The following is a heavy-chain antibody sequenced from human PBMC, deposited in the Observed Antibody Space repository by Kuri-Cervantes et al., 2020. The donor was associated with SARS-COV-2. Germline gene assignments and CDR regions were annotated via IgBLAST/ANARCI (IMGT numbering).Heavy chain of an antibody. V-gene: IGHV5-10-1*01. J-gene: IGHJ6*02. CDR3: AIYVWGSYRYGMDV. Sequence: GGSLRLSCKGSGYSFTSYWISWVRQMPGKGLEWMGRIDPSDSYTNYSPSFQGHVTISADKSISTAYLQWSSLKASDTAMYYCAIYVWGSYRYGMDVWGQGTMVTVSS. CDR2: IDPSDSYT. CDR1: GYSFTSYW. D-gene: IGHD3-16*02.